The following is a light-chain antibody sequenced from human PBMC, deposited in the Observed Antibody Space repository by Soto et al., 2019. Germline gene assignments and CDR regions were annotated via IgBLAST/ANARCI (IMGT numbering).Light chain of an antibody. Sequence: DIQMTQSPSTLSASVGDRVTITCRASQSISSWLAWYQQKPGEAPKLLIYKASNLESGVPSRFSGSGSGTEFTLTISSLQPDDFATYYCQQYNSYPLTFGPGTKVDIK. CDR2: KAS. CDR1: QSISSW. CDR3: QQYNSYPLT. V-gene: IGKV1-5*03. J-gene: IGKJ3*01.